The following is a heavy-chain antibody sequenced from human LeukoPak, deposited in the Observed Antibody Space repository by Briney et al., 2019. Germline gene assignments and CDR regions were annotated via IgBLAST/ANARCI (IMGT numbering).Heavy chain of an antibody. V-gene: IGHV3-23*01. J-gene: IGHJ4*03. CDR1: GFTFSSFA. Sequence: GGSLRLSCEGSGFTFSSFAMNWVRQAPGKGPEWVASISGNGRDTYYADSGKGRFTISRDSPDNTLYLQMNGLRTDDTAVYYCTKDQEIATIGGYFDSWGQGTLVTVSS. CDR2: ISGNGRDT. D-gene: IGHD5-24*01. CDR3: TKDQEIATIGGYFDS.